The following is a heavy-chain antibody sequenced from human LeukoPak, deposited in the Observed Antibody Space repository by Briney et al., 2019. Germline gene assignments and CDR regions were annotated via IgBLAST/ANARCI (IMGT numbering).Heavy chain of an antibody. CDR1: GYTFTAYY. D-gene: IGHD6-13*01. V-gene: IGHV1-2*02. J-gene: IGHJ6*02. CDR3: ARDVSVAAAHSQDYYYGMDV. Sequence: ASVKVSCKASGYTFTAYYMHWVRQAPGQGLEWMGWISPNSGGTNYAQKLQGRVTMTTVTSTSTAYMELRSLRSDDTAVYYCARDVSVAAAHSQDYYYGMDVWGQGTTVTVSS. CDR2: ISPNSGGT.